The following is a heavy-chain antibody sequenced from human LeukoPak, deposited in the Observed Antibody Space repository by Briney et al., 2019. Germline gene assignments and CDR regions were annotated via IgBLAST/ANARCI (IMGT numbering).Heavy chain of an antibody. D-gene: IGHD4-17*01. CDR1: GFTFSSYA. CDR2: ISGGGGST. Sequence: PGGSLRLSCAASGFTFSSYAMSWVRQAPGKGLEWVSAISGGGGSTYYADSVKGLFTISRDNSKNTLYLQMNSLRAEDTAVYYCAKTPGGTVTTFFDYWGQGTLVTVSS. CDR3: AKTPGGTVTTFFDY. J-gene: IGHJ4*02. V-gene: IGHV3-23*01.